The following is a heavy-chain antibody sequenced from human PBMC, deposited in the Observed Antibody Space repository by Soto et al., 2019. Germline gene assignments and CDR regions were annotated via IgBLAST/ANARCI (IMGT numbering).Heavy chain of an antibody. CDR1: GYTFTGYY. Sequence: WASVKVSCKASGYTFTGYYMHWVRQAPGQGLEWMGWINPNSGGTNYAQKFQGWVTMTRDTSISTAYMELSRLRSDDTAVYYCARSSSAHIYYYYGMDVWGQGTTVTVSS. V-gene: IGHV1-2*04. CDR3: ARSSSAHIYYYYGMDV. CDR2: INPNSGGT. J-gene: IGHJ6*02. D-gene: IGHD6-6*01.